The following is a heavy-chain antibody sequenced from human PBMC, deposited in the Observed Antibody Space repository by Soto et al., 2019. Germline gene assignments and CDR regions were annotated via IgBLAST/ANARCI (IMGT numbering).Heavy chain of an antibody. D-gene: IGHD6-19*01. J-gene: IGHJ6*02. Sequence: KLRRTLSLTCDVSGDSISDIYWWSWFRQSPDKGLEWIGEIYYNGRTNYNPSLRSRFTLFVDTSNNQLSLKLNSATAADTAVYYCARDLLAVAVDYGMDVWGQGTTVTVSS. CDR2: IYYNGRT. CDR3: ARDLLAVAVDYGMDV. CDR1: GDSISDIYW. V-gene: IGHV4-4*03.